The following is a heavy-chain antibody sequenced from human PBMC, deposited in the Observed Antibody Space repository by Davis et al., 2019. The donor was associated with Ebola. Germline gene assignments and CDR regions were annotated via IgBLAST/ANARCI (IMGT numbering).Heavy chain of an antibody. CDR2: IYHSGST. CDR3: ARAGYCSGGSCYSGVYYYGMDV. J-gene: IGHJ6*02. CDR1: GGSISSGGYS. Sequence: PSETLSLTCAVSGGSISSGGYSWSWIRQPPGKGLEWIGYIYHSGSTYYNPSLKSRVTISVDRSKNQFSLKLSSVTAADTAVYYCARAGYCSGGSCYSGVYYYGMDVWGQGTTVTVSS. V-gene: IGHV4-30-2*01. D-gene: IGHD2-15*01.